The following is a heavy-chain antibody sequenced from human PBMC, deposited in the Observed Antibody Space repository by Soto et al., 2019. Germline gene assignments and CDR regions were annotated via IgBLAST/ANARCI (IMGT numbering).Heavy chain of an antibody. Sequence: SETLSLTCTVSGGSIISYYWSWILQPPWKGLEWIGYIYYSGSTNYNPSLKSRVTISVDTSKNQFSLKLSSVTAADTAVYYCARDRGSGWYFDYWGQGTLVTVSS. J-gene: IGHJ4*02. CDR1: GGSIISYY. CDR3: ARDRGSGWYFDY. D-gene: IGHD6-19*01. V-gene: IGHV4-59*01. CDR2: IYYSGST.